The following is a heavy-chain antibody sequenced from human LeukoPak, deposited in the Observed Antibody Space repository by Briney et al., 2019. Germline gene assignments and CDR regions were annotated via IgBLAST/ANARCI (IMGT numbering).Heavy chain of an antibody. CDR2: IYSGGNT. J-gene: IGHJ4*02. D-gene: IGHD3-10*01. CDR1: GLTVSSNC. CDR3: ARDMIRGVVNN. Sequence: PGGSLRLSCAASGLTVSSNCMSWVRQAPGKGLEWVSFIYSGGNTYYADSVKGRFTISRDNAKNRLYMQMNSLRVEDTAVYYCARDMIRGVVNNWGQGALATVSS. V-gene: IGHV3-53*01.